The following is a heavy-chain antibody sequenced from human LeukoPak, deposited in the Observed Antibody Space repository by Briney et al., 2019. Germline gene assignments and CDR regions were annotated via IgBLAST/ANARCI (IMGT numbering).Heavy chain of an antibody. CDR1: GFTFSDYN. D-gene: IGHD2-2*01. Sequence: GGSLRLSCAASGFTFSDYNMRWIRQAPGKGLEWVSSISRSGSTKYYADSVKGRFTISRDNAKNSLFLQMNSLRAEDTAVYYCAKVGVPAVMELGTRGVATTIELDYWGQGTLVTVSS. CDR3: AKVGVPAVMELGTRGVATTIELDY. J-gene: IGHJ4*02. V-gene: IGHV3-11*01. CDR2: ISRSGSTK.